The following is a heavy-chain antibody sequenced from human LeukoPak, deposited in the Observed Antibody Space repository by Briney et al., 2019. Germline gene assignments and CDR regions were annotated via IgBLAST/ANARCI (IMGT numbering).Heavy chain of an antibody. V-gene: IGHV3-7*01. Sequence: GGSLRLSCAASGFTFSSYWMSWVRQAPGKGLDWVANIKQDGSEKYYVDSVKGRFTISRDNAKNSLYLQMNRLRAEDTAVYYCTRGLTPLDVTFPFDYWGQGTLVTVSS. D-gene: IGHD3-16*01. CDR1: GFTFSSYW. J-gene: IGHJ4*02. CDR2: IKQDGSEK. CDR3: TRGLTPLDVTFPFDY.